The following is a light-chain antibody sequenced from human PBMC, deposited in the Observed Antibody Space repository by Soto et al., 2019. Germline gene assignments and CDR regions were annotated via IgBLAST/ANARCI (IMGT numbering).Light chain of an antibody. CDR2: GTF. V-gene: IGKV1-39*01. CDR1: QSINSY. CDR3: QQSYGAPRT. Sequence: DIQMTQSPSSLSASVGDRVTITCRASQSINSYLNWYQQKPGKAPKLQVYGTFNLQSGVPSRFSGSGSGTDFTLTISSLQPEDFATYYCQQSYGAPRTFGQGNKVEVK. J-gene: IGKJ1*01.